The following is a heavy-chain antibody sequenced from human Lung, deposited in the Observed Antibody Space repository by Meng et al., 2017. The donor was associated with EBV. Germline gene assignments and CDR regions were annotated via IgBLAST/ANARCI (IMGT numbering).Heavy chain of an antibody. J-gene: IGHJ4*02. V-gene: IGHV4-39*01. CDR2: ILYTGNA. Sequence: LQQSGRGPARADTSEPLATTRIVSRGSRDICSCWDMLRLPQGKGLEWVGTILYTGNAYYSRTPKSRITLSADTSKNHFSMILRSVTAADTDVYSWERHAHSGDYKSYFDYWGQGTLVTVSS. D-gene: IGHD4-17*01. CDR1: RGSRDICSC. CDR3: ERHAHSGDYKSYFDY.